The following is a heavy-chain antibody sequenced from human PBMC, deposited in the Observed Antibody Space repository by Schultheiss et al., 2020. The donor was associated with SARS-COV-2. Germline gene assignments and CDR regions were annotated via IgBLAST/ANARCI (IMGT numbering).Heavy chain of an antibody. J-gene: IGHJ6*03. D-gene: IGHD2-2*02. CDR2: ISAYNGNT. Sequence: ASVKVSCKASGGTFSSYGISWVRQAPGQGLEWMGWISAYNGNTNYAQKLQGRVTMTTDTSTSTAYMELRSLRSDDTAVYYCARCGYCSSTSCYTAIYYYYYMDVWGKGTTVTVSS. CDR1: GGTFSSYG. V-gene: IGHV1-18*01. CDR3: ARCGYCSSTSCYTAIYYYYYMDV.